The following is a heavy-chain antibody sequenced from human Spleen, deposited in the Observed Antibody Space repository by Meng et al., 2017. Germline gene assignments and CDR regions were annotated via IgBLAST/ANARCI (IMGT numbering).Heavy chain of an antibody. CDR2: IYTSGST. J-gene: IGHJ6*02. CDR3: ARDLDSPDYYYYYGMDV. CDR1: GGSISSGSYF. V-gene: IGHV4-61*02. D-gene: IGHD5-18*01. Sequence: SETLSLTCTVSGGSISSGSYFWSWIRQPAGKGLEWIWRIYTSGSTNYNPSLKSRVTISVDTSKNQFSLNLSSVTAADTAVYYCARDLDSPDYYYYYGMDVWGQGTTVTVSS.